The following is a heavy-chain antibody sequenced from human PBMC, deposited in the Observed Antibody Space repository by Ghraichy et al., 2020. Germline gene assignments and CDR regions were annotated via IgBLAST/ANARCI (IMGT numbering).Heavy chain of an antibody. Sequence: ETLSLTCAVYGGSFSGYYWSWIRQPPGKGLEWIGEINHSGSTNYNPSLKSRVTISVDTSKNQFSLKLSSVTAADTAVYYCARGGYCSGGSCYSPGDYWGQGTLVTVSS. CDR2: INHSGST. D-gene: IGHD2-15*01. V-gene: IGHV4-34*01. J-gene: IGHJ4*02. CDR3: ARGGYCSGGSCYSPGDY. CDR1: GGSFSGYY.